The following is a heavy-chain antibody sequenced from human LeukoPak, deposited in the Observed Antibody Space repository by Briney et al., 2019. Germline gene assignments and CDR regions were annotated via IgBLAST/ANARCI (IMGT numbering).Heavy chain of an antibody. Sequence: ASETLSLTCTVSGGSISSGTYYWSWIRQPAGKGLEWIGRIYTSGSTNYNPSLKSRVTMSVDTSKNQFSLKLSSVTAADTAVYYCARDSYYDSSGYYYQPFQHWGQGTLVTVSS. V-gene: IGHV4-61*02. CDR1: GGSISSGTYY. CDR2: IYTSGST. CDR3: ARDSYYDSSGYYYQPFQH. J-gene: IGHJ1*01. D-gene: IGHD3-22*01.